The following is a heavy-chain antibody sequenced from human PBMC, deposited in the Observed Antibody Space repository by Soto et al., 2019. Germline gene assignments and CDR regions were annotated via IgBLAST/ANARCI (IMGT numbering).Heavy chain of an antibody. V-gene: IGHV1-24*01. CDR2: FDPEDGET. Sequence: ASVKVSCKVSGYTLTELSMHWVRQAPGKGLEWMGGFDPEDGETIYAQKFQGRVTMTEDTSTDTAYMELSSLRSEDTAVYYCAKVDYYDSSGYSTCFDYWGQGTLVTVSS. CDR3: AKVDYYDSSGYSTCFDY. CDR1: GYTLTELS. J-gene: IGHJ4*02. D-gene: IGHD3-22*01.